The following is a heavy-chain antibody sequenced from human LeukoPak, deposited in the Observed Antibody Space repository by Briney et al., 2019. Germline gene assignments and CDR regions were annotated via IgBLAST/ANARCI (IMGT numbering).Heavy chain of an antibody. D-gene: IGHD3-22*01. J-gene: IGHJ4*02. CDR1: SGSTSNYY. CDR3: ARVRNYYDSSPRGYYFDY. Sequence: SETLPLTCTVSSGSTSNYYWSWIRQPAGKGLEWIGRIYTSGSTNYNPSLKSRVTMSIDTSKNQVSLKLSSVTAADTAVYYCARVRNYYDSSPRGYYFDYWGQGTLVTVSS. CDR2: IYTSGST. V-gene: IGHV4-4*07.